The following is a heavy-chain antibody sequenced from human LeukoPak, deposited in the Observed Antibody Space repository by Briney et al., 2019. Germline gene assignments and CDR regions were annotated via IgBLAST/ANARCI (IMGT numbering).Heavy chain of an antibody. D-gene: IGHD3/OR15-3a*01. CDR3: ARGLDTYYFDY. CDR1: GDSISTSSYY. CDR2: IYYSGSS. Sequence: SETLSLPCTVSGDSISTSSYYWSSIRQPPGKGLEWIGYIYYSGSSNYNPSLKSRVTISVDTSKNQFSLKLSSVTAADTAVYYCARGLDTYYFDYWGQGTLVTVSS. V-gene: IGHV4-61*01. J-gene: IGHJ4*02.